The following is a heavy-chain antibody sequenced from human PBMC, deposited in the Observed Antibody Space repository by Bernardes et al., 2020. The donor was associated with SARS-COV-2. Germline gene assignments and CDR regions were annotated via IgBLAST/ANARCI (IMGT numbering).Heavy chain of an antibody. Sequence: GGSLRLSREASGFTFGNYWMNWVRQAPGKGLEWVAKIKEDGSEKYYAEAVKGRFTISRDNAQNSLSLQMNSLRDDDTAVYYCARAGRELLLSAEYFQHWGQGTLVTVSS. CDR2: IKEDGSEK. CDR3: ARAGRELLLSAEYFQH. V-gene: IGHV3-7*01. D-gene: IGHD3-10*01. CDR1: GFTFGNYW. J-gene: IGHJ1*01.